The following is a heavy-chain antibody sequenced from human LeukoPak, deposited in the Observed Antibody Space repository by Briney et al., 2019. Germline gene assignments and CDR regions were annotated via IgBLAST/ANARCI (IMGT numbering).Heavy chain of an antibody. D-gene: IGHD3-3*01. V-gene: IGHV1-18*01. CDR3: ARDLRRATIFGVVNFDY. Sequence: ASVKVSCKASGYTFTSYGISWVRQAPGQGLEWMGWTSTYNANTNYAQKFQGRVTMTTETSTTTAYMELRSLRSDDTAVYYCARDLRRATIFGVVNFDYWGQGTLVTVSS. J-gene: IGHJ4*02. CDR1: GYTFTSYG. CDR2: TSTYNANT.